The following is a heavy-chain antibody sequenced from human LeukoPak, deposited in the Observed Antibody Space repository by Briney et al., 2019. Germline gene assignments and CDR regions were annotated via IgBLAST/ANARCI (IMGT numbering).Heavy chain of an antibody. CDR1: GYTFTSYG. J-gene: IGHJ4*02. V-gene: IGHV1-18*01. CDR2: ISAYNGNT. CDR3: ARGLPVLRYFDWKGGSVDY. D-gene: IGHD3-9*01. Sequence: EASVKVSYKASGYTFTSYGISWVRQAPGQGLEWMGWISAYNGNTNYAQKLQGRVTMTTDTSTSTAYMELRSLRSDDTAVYYCARGLPVLRYFDWKGGSVDYWGQGTLVTVSS.